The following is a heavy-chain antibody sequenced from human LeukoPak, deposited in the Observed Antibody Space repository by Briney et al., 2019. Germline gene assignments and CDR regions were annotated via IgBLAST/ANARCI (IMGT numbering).Heavy chain of an antibody. CDR2: IYSGGST. V-gene: IGHV3-66*01. CDR1: EFSVGSNY. Sequence: GGSLRLSCAASEFSVGSNYMTWVRQAPGKGLERVSLIYSGGSTYYADSVKGRFTISRDNSKNTLYLQMGSLRAEDMAVYYCARESGGYDYVWGSYRYLDYWGQGTLVTVSS. J-gene: IGHJ4*02. D-gene: IGHD3-16*02. CDR3: ARESGGYDYVWGSYRYLDY.